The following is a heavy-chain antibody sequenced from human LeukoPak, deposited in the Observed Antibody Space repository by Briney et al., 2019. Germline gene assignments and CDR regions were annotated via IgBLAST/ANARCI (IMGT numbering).Heavy chain of an antibody. CDR1: GFTVSSNY. D-gene: IGHD5-18*01. V-gene: IGHV3-66*01. J-gene: IGHJ4*02. Sequence: GGSLRLSCAASGFTVSSNYMSWVRQAPGKGLEWVSVIYSGGSTYYADSVKGRSTISRDNSKNTLYLQMNSLRAEDTAVYYCARANSYGYGGFDYWGQGTLVTVSS. CDR3: ARANSYGYGGFDY. CDR2: IYSGGST.